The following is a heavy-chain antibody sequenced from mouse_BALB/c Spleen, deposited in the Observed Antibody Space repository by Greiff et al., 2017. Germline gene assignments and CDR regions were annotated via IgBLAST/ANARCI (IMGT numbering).Heavy chain of an antibody. CDR1: GYTFTNYW. V-gene: IGHV1-63*02. CDR3: ATQYGNYFDY. D-gene: IGHD2-10*02. J-gene: IGHJ2*01. Sequence: QVQLQQSGAELVRPGTSVKISCKASGYTFTNYWLGWVKQRPGHGLEWIGDIYPGGGYTNYNEKFKGKATLTADTSSSTAYIQLSSLTSEDSAVYFCATQYGNYFDYWGQGTTLTVSS. CDR2: IYPGGGYT.